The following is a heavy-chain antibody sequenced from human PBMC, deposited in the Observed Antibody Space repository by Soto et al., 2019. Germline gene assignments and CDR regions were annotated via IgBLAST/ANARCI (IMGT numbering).Heavy chain of an antibody. D-gene: IGHD2-15*01. CDR3: ARAYCSGGSCYSGMDV. CDR2: ISSYNGNT. Sequence: QVQLVQSGAEVKKPGASVKVSCKASGYTFTSYGISWVRQAPGQGLEWMGWISSYNGNTNYAQKLQGRVTMTTDTSTSTAYMELRSLRSDDTAVYYCARAYCSGGSCYSGMDVWCQGTTVTVSS. V-gene: IGHV1-18*01. CDR1: GYTFTSYG. J-gene: IGHJ6*02.